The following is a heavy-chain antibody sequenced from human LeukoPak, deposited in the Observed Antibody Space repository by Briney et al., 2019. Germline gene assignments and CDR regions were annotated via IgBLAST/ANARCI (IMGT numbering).Heavy chain of an antibody. D-gene: IGHD6-13*01. Sequence: KELERGSYISSSGSTIYYADSVKGRFTISRDNAKNSLYLQMNSLRAEDTAVYYCARGQSSSWYRIFDYWGQGTLVTVSS. CDR2: ISSSGSTI. CDR3: ARGQSSSWYRIFDY. V-gene: IGHV3-11*01. J-gene: IGHJ4*02.